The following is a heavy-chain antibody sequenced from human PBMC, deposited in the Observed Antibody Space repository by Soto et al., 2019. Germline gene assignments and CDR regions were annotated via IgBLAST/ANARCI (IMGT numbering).Heavy chain of an antibody. D-gene: IGHD5-12*01. Sequence: QVHLVQSGPEVRQPGASVKVSCKASGYTFRDYGIAWVRQAPGQGLEWMGWISAFNGHRNYAQKFQGRVTVTADASTATAYMELRSLRPDDTAMYFCARGKGYGYDHWGQGTLVTVSS. CDR2: ISAFNGHR. J-gene: IGHJ4*02. CDR1: GYTFRDYG. V-gene: IGHV1-18*01. CDR3: ARGKGYGYDH.